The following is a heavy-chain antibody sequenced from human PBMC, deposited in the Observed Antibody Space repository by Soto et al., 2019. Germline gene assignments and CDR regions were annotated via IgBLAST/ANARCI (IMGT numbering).Heavy chain of an antibody. J-gene: IGHJ4*02. CDR3: AKSNRGAYDTPDF. D-gene: IGHD3-22*01. Sequence: PGGSLRLSCAASEFSLNDYGMHWVRQPPGKGLEWVADISYDGRNKYYTDSVRGRFTISRDISKGTLYLQMNSLRPEDTAVYYCAKSNRGAYDTPDFWGQGTPVTVSS. V-gene: IGHV3-30*18. CDR2: ISYDGRNK. CDR1: EFSLNDYG.